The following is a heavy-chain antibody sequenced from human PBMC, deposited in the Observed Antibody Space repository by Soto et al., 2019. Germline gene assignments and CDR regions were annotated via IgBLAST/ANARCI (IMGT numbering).Heavy chain of an antibody. J-gene: IGHJ4*02. D-gene: IGHD6-19*01. CDR2: IYPGDSDT. Sequence: PGESLKISCKGSGYTFTSYWIAWVRQMPGKGLEWMGIIYPGDSDTRYSPSFQGQVSISADKSISTAYLQWSSLKASDTAMYYCARQDGSALYYFDYWGQGTRGTVSA. V-gene: IGHV5-51*01. CDR3: ARQDGSALYYFDY. CDR1: GYTFTSYW.